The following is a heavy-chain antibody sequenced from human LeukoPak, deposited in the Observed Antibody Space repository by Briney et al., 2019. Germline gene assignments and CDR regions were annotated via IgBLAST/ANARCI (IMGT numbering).Heavy chain of an antibody. CDR1: GFTFSSYA. CDR3: ARDRGVGAPYYFDY. J-gene: IGHJ4*02. CDR2: ISYDGSNK. D-gene: IGHD1-26*01. Sequence: GRSLRLSCAASGFTFSSYAMHWVRQAPGKGLEWVAVISYDGSNKYYADSVKGRFTISRDNSKNTLYLQMNSLRAEDTAVYYCARDRGVGAPYYFDYWGQGTLVTVSS. V-gene: IGHV3-30-3*01.